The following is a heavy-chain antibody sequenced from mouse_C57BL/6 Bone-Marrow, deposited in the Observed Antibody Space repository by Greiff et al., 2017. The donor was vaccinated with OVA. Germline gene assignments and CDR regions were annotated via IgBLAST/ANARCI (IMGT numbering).Heavy chain of an antibody. V-gene: IGHV2-5*01. J-gene: IGHJ4*01. CDR3: AKDYGNQYYYAMDY. Sequence: QVPLQQSGPGLVQPSQSLSITCTVSGFSLTSYGVHWVRQSPGKGLEWLGVIWRGGSTDYNAAFMSRLSITKDNSKSQVFFKMNSLQADDTAIYYCAKDYGNQYYYAMDYWGQGTSVTVSS. CDR2: IWRGGST. D-gene: IGHD2-1*01. CDR1: GFSLTSYG.